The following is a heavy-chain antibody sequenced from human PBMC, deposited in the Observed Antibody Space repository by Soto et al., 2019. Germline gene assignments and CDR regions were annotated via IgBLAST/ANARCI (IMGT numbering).Heavy chain of an antibody. Sequence: PGGSLRLSCAASGFPFTRYAMNWVRQAPGKGLEWVSVIGGRGNSAYYADSVQGRFTISRDNSKNTLSLQMSSLTADDTAIYYCVREGRGSFDFWGRGTMVTVSS. CDR1: GFPFTRYA. V-gene: IGHV3-23*01. CDR3: VREGRGSFDF. D-gene: IGHD5-12*01. J-gene: IGHJ3*01. CDR2: IGGRGNSA.